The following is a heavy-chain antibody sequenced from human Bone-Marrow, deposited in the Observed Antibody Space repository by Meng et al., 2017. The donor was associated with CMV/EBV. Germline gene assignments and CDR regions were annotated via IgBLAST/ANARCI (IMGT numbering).Heavy chain of an antibody. V-gene: IGHV3-9*01. CDR1: GFTFDDYA. D-gene: IGHD2-21*01. CDR3: AKAYSLLGNGMGV. J-gene: IGHJ6*02. CDR2: ITWNSGEM. Sequence: SLKISCTASGFTFDDYAMHWVRQAPGRGPEWVSGITWNSGEMGYADSVKGRFTISRDNAKNSLYLQMNSLRPADTALYYCAKAYSLLGNGMGVWGRGTTVTVSS.